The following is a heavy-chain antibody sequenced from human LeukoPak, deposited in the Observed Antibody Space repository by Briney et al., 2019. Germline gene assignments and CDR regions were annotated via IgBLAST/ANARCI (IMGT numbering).Heavy chain of an antibody. CDR3: ARRGSYDFWSGYYSYYFDY. CDR1: GGSFSGYY. D-gene: IGHD3-3*01. V-gene: IGHV4-34*01. J-gene: IGHJ4*02. Sequence: PSETLSLTCAVYGGSFSGYYWSWIRQPPGKGLEWIGEINHSGSTNYNPSLKGRVTMSVDTSKNQFSLKLSSVTAADTAVYYCARRGSYDFWSGYYSYYFDYWGQGTLVTVSS. CDR2: INHSGST.